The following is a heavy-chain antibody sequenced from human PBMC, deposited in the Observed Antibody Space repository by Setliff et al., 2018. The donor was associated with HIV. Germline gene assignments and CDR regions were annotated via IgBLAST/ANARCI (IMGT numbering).Heavy chain of an antibody. Sequence: ASVKVSCKASGYTFSDYGISWVRQAPGQGLEWMGWISAHNGRINYAQKFQGRVTMTRDTSISTAFMDLSRLRSDDTAVYYCAREIKYWGQGTLVTVSS. J-gene: IGHJ4*02. CDR1: GYTFSDYG. V-gene: IGHV1-18*01. CDR3: AREIKY. CDR2: ISAHNGRI.